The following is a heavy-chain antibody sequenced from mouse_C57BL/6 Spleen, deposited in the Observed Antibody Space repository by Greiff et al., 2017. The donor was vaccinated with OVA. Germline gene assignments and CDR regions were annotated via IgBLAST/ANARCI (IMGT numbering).Heavy chain of an antibody. CDR1: GYTFTSYW. J-gene: IGHJ1*03. CDR3: TRRSQLGYFDV. D-gene: IGHD4-1*02. V-gene: IGHV1-64*01. CDR2: IHPNSGST. Sequence: QVQLQQPGAELVKPGASVKLSCKASGYTFTSYWMHWVKQRPGQGLEWIGMIHPNSGSTNYNEKFKSKATLTVDKSSSTAYMQLSSLTSEDSAVYYCTRRSQLGYFDVWGTGTTVTVSS.